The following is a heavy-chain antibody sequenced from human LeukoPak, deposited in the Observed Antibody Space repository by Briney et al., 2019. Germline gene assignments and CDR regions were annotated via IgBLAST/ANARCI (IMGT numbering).Heavy chain of an antibody. CDR2: IYYSGST. D-gene: IGHD5-12*01. CDR3: ARLRGYSGYGPLDY. J-gene: IGHJ4*02. V-gene: IGHV4-39*01. Sequence: PSETLSLTCTVSGGSISSSSYYWSWIRQPPGKGLEWIGSIYYSGSTYYNPSLKSRVTISVDTSKNQFSLKLSSVTAADTAVYYCARLRGYSGYGPLDYWGQGTLVTVSS. CDR1: GGSISSSSYY.